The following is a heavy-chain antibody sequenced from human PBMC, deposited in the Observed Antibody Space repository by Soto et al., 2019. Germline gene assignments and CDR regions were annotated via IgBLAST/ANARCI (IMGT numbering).Heavy chain of an antibody. J-gene: IGHJ6*02. D-gene: IGHD6-13*01. V-gene: IGHV3-30*18. CDR1: GFTFSSYG. Sequence: QVQLVESGGGVVQPGRSLRLSCAASGFTFSSYGMHWVRQAPGKGLEWVAVISYDGSNKYYADSVKGRFTISRDNSKNTLYLQMNSLRAEDTAVYYCAKDPGSSWFSYGMDVWGQGTTVTVSS. CDR2: ISYDGSNK. CDR3: AKDPGSSWFSYGMDV.